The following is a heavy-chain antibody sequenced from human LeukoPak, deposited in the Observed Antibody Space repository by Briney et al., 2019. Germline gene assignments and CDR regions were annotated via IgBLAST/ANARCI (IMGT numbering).Heavy chain of an antibody. V-gene: IGHV1-69*06. CDR2: IIPIFGTA. CDR3: ARDNSVGDYAWWFDP. CDR1: GYTFTNYG. Sequence: SVKVSCKASGYTFTNYGISWVRQAPGQGLEWMGGIIPIFGTANYAQKFQGRVTITADKSTSTAYMELSSLRSEDTAVYYCARDNSVGDYAWWFDPWGQGTLVTVSS. J-gene: IGHJ5*02. D-gene: IGHD1-26*01.